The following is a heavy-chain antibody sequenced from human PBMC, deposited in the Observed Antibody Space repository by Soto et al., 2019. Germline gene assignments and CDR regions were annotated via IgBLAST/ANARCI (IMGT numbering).Heavy chain of an antibody. V-gene: IGHV1-8*01. CDR1: GYTFTSYD. CDR3: ARGQGLVRWGGYYYGMDV. Sequence: ASVKVSCKPSGYTFTSYDIDLVRQATGQGLEWMGWMNPNSGNTGYAQKFQGRVTMTRNTSISTAYMELSSLRSEDTAVYYCARGQGLVRWGGYYYGMDVWGQGTTVTVSS. D-gene: IGHD1-1*01. CDR2: MNPNSGNT. J-gene: IGHJ6*02.